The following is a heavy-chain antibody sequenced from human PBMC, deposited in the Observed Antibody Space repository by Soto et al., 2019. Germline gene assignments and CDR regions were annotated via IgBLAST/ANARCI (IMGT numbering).Heavy chain of an antibody. CDR2: IYYSGST. CDR1: GGSISSGGYY. D-gene: IGHD3-3*02. V-gene: IGHV4-31*03. CDR3: AREGGLSDYYYYGMDV. J-gene: IGHJ6*02. Sequence: SETLSLTCTVSGGSISSGGYYWCWIRQHPGKGLEWIGYIYYSGSTYYNPSLKSRVTISVDTSKNQFSLKLSSVTAADTAVYYCAREGGLSDYYYYGMDVWGQGTTVNVSS.